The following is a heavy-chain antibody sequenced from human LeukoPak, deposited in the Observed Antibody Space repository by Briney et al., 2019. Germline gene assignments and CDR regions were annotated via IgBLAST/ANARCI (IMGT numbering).Heavy chain of an antibody. CDR2: INHSGST. D-gene: IGHD3-16*01. Sequence: SETLSLTCAVYGGSFSGYYWSWIRQPPGKGLEWIGEINHSGSTNYNPSLKSRVTISVDTSRNQFSLKLSSVTAADTAVYYCARHDGGAWVNDNFDYWGQGTLVTVSS. J-gene: IGHJ4*02. CDR3: ARHDGGAWVNDNFDY. CDR1: GGSFSGYY. V-gene: IGHV4-34*01.